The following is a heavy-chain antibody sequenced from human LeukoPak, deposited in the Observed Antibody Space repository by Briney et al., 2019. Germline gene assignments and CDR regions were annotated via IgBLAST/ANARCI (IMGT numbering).Heavy chain of an antibody. V-gene: IGHV5-51*01. CDR1: GYSFTSYW. J-gene: IGHJ4*02. D-gene: IGHD3-10*01. Sequence: GESLKISCKGSGYSFTSYWIGWVRQMPGKGLEWTGIIYPGDSDTRYSPSFQGQVTISADKSISPAYLQWSSLKASDTAMYYCARLPGGWFGDREPYYFDYWGQGTLVTVSS. CDR2: IYPGDSDT. CDR3: ARLPGGWFGDREPYYFDY.